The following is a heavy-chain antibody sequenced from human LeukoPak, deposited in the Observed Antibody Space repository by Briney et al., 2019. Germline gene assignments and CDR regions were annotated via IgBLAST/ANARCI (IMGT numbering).Heavy chain of an antibody. CDR3: ATKTGHCSGGSCYDY. V-gene: IGHV3-33*03. D-gene: IGHD2-15*01. CDR2: IWHDGSDK. J-gene: IGHJ4*02. CDR1: GFTFSTYA. Sequence: GGSLRLSCAASGFTFSTYAMSWVRQAPGMGLEWVAVIWHDGSDKYYADSVKGRFTISRDNSKNTLFLEMNSLRAEDTAVYYCATKTGHCSGGSCYDYWGQGTLVTVSS.